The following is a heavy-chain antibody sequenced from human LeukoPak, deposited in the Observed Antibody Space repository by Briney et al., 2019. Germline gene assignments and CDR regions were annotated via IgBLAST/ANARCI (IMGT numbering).Heavy chain of an antibody. CDR1: GGSISSSSYY. CDR3: ARGRYSFSVYYFDY. Sequence: SETLSLTCTVSGGSISSSSYYWGWIRQPPGKGLEWIGSIYYSGSTYYNPSLKSRVTISVDTSKNQFSLKLSSVTAADTAVYYCARGRYSFSVYYFDYWGQGTLVTVSS. D-gene: IGHD5-18*01. V-gene: IGHV4-39*01. CDR2: IYYSGST. J-gene: IGHJ4*02.